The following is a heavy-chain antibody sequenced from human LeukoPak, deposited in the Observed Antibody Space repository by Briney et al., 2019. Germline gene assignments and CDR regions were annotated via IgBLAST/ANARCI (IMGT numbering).Heavy chain of an antibody. Sequence: PSETLSLTCTVSGGSISTYYWSWIRQPPGRGLEWIGYIYYSGSTNYNPSLKSRVTISVDTSKNQFSLKLSSVTAADTAVYYCARGHSSITIFVVVITPLYNWFDPWGQGTLVTVSS. CDR1: GGSISTYY. CDR2: IYYSGST. D-gene: IGHD3-3*01. J-gene: IGHJ5*02. V-gene: IGHV4-59*12. CDR3: ARGHSSITIFVVVITPLYNWFDP.